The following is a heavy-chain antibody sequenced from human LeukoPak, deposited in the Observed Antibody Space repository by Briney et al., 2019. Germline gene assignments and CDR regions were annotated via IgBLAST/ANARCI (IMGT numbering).Heavy chain of an antibody. V-gene: IGHV1-69*06. J-gene: IGHJ4*02. D-gene: IGHD3-10*01. CDR1: GGTFSSYA. CDR3: ARSDTYYYGSGSYSAMVY. Sequence: ASVKVSCKASGGTFSSYAISWVRQAPGQGLEWMGGIIPIFGTANYAQKFQGRVTITADKSTSTAYMELSSLRSEDTAVYYCARSDTYYYGSGSYSAMVYWGQGTLVTVSS. CDR2: IIPIFGTA.